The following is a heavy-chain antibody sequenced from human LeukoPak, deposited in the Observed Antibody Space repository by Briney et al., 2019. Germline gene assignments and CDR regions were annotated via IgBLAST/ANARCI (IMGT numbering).Heavy chain of an antibody. CDR2: TYYRSKWLT. CDR1: GDSVSSNSAA. Sequence: SQTLSLTCAISGDSVSSNSAAWNWIRQSPSRGLEWLGRTYYRSKWLTDYAVSVKSRITINADTSKNQFSLQPNSVTPEDTAVYYCTRKGTVTTPFDYWGQGILVTVSS. CDR3: TRKGTVTTPFDY. J-gene: IGHJ4*02. D-gene: IGHD4-11*01. V-gene: IGHV6-1*01.